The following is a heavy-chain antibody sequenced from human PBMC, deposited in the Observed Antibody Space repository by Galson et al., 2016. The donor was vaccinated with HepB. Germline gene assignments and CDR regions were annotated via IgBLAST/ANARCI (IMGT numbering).Heavy chain of an antibody. J-gene: IGHJ5*02. V-gene: IGHV4-39*01. CDR2: IFNSGST. CDR3: ARHYKGGYNHDL. D-gene: IGHD5-24*01. CDR1: GFTGFTFSSYW. Sequence: LRLSCAASGFTGFTFSSYWMHWIRQPPGKGLEWMGTIFNSGSTSYNPSLKSRVTISLDTSKNQFSLKVKSLNASDTAVYYCARHYKGGYNHDLWGQGTLVTVSS.